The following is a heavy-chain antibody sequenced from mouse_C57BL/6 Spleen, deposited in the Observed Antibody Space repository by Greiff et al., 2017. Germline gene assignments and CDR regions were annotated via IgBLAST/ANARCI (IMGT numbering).Heavy chain of an antibody. J-gene: IGHJ2*01. V-gene: IGHV1-74*01. CDR2: IHPSDSDT. D-gene: IGHD2-1*01. CDR1: GYTFTSYW. Sequence: VQLQQPGAELVKPGASVKVSCKASGYTFTSYWMHWVKQRPGQGLEWIGRIHPSDSDTNYNQKIKGKATLTVDKSSSTAYMQLSSLTSEDSAVYYCAYYYGNYQYYFDYWGQGTTLTVSS. CDR3: AYYYGNYQYYFDY.